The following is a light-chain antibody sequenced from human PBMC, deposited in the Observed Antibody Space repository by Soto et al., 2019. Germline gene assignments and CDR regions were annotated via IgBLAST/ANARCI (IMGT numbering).Light chain of an antibody. V-gene: IGKV1-5*01. CDR2: SAS. J-gene: IGKJ1*01. CDR1: QRINIY. CDR3: QQYNSYSPKT. Sequence: DIQMTQSPSSLSTSVGDRVTITCRASQRINIYLNWYRQKPGKAPELLIYSASSLESGVPSRFSGSGSGTEFTLTISSLQPDDFATYYCQQYNSYSPKTFGQGTKVDIK.